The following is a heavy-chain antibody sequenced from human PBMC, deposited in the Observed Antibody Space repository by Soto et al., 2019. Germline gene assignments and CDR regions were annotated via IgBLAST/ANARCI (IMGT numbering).Heavy chain of an antibody. Sequence: GASVKVSCKVSGYTLTELSMHWVRQAPGKGLEWMGGFDPEDGETIYAQKFQGRVTMTEDTSTDTAYMELRSLRSDDTAVYYCASGSNGYDFWSGLRPDYYYYGMDVWGQGTTVTVSS. CDR2: FDPEDGET. CDR3: ASGSNGYDFWSGLRPDYYYYGMDV. CDR1: GYTLTELS. J-gene: IGHJ6*02. V-gene: IGHV1-24*01. D-gene: IGHD3-3*01.